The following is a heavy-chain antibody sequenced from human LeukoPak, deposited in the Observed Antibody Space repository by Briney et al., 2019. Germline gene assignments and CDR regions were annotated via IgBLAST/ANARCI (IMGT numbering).Heavy chain of an antibody. Sequence: GGSLRLXCAASGLTFSSYSMNWVRQAPGKGLELISYITSSSGNTYYADSVKGRFTISRDNAKNSLYLQMNSLRAEDTAVCYCARRHYDSSGYVLDCWGQGTLVTVSS. D-gene: IGHD3-22*01. V-gene: IGHV3-48*01. J-gene: IGHJ4*02. CDR2: ITSSSGNT. CDR1: GLTFSSYS. CDR3: ARRHYDSSGYVLDC.